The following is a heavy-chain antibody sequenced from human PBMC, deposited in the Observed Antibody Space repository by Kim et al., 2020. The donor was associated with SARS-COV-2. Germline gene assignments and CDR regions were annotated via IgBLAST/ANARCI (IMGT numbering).Heavy chain of an antibody. CDR3: AREVRITIFGVVNYYYYYYMDV. CDR2: INHSGST. D-gene: IGHD3-3*01. J-gene: IGHJ6*03. CDR1: GGSFSGYY. Sequence: SETLSLTCAVYGGSFSGYYWSWIRQPPGKGLEWIGEINHSGSTNYNPSLKSRVTISVDTSKNQFSLKLSSVTAADTAVYYCAREVRITIFGVVNYYYYYYMDVWGKGNTVTVSS. V-gene: IGHV4-34*01.